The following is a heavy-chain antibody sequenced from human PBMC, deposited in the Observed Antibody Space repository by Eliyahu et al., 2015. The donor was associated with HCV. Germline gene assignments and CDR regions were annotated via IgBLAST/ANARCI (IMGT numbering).Heavy chain of an antibody. CDR3: AEPPEFSKLGYCSSTSCAQDY. V-gene: IGHV3-23*04. CDR2: ISGSGGST. CDR1: GSTFSDYA. J-gene: IGHJ4*02. Sequence: DVQLEESGGGLIQPGGSLRLSCAVSGSTFSDYALSWVRQSPGKGLEWVSSISGSGGSTYYADSVKGRFTISRDNSKNILYLQMNSLTVEDTAVYYCAEPPEFSKLGYCSSTSCAQDYWGQGTLVTVSS. D-gene: IGHD2-2*01.